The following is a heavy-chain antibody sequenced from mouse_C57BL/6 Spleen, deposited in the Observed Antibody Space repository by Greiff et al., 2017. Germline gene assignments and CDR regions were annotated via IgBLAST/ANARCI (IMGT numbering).Heavy chain of an antibody. Sequence: EVMLVESGGGLVKPGGSLKLSCAASGFTFSSYTMSWVRQTPEKRLEWVATISGGGGNTYYPDSVKGRFTISRDNAKNTLYLQMSSLRSEDTALYYCARPPITTVVEWYFDVWGTGTTVTVSS. CDR1: GFTFSSYT. CDR3: ARPPITTVVEWYFDV. CDR2: ISGGGGNT. J-gene: IGHJ1*03. V-gene: IGHV5-9*01. D-gene: IGHD1-1*01.